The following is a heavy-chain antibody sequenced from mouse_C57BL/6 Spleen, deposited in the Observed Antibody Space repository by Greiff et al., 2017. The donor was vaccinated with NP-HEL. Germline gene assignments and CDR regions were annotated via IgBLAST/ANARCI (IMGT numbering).Heavy chain of an antibody. Sequence: EVKLVESGPGLVKPSQSLSLTCSVTGYSITSGYYWNWIRQFPGNKLEWMGYISYDGSNNYNPSLKNRISITRDTSKNQFFLKLNSVTTEDTATYYCARDHSSGYFDYWGQGTTLTVSS. V-gene: IGHV3-6*01. D-gene: IGHD3-2*02. J-gene: IGHJ2*01. CDR2: ISYDGSN. CDR1: GYSITSGYY. CDR3: ARDHSSGYFDY.